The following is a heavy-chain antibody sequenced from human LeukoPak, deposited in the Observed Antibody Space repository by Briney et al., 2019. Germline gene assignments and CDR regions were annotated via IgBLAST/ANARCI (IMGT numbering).Heavy chain of an antibody. CDR1: GGSISRGGYY. CDR2: IYYSGST. D-gene: IGHD1-26*01. CDR3: AGTGFYSGGYYGFVFRFDI. J-gene: IGHJ3*02. Sequence: PLQTLSLTCTVSGGSISRGGYYWSWIRQHPGKGLEGVGYIYYSGSTYYSPSLKSRVTLSLDTSKNQSSLKLSPVTAADTACDYFAGTGFYSGGYYGFVFRFDIWGQGTMVTVSS. V-gene: IGHV4-31*03.